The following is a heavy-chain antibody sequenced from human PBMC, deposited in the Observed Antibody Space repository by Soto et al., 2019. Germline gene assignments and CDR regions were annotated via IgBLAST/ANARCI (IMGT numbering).Heavy chain of an antibody. CDR1: GGSISSGDYY. Sequence: QVQLQESGPGLVKPSQTLSLTCTVSGGSISSGDYYWSWVRQHPGKGLEWIGYRSYSGSTYYNPSLKSRVTIVVDTSRNQFSLRLSSVTAADTAVYYCAREGGLAYCGGDCLYNWFDPWGQGTLGTVSS. CDR3: AREGGLAYCGGDCLYNWFDP. V-gene: IGHV4-31*03. D-gene: IGHD2-21*02. CDR2: RSYSGST. J-gene: IGHJ5*02.